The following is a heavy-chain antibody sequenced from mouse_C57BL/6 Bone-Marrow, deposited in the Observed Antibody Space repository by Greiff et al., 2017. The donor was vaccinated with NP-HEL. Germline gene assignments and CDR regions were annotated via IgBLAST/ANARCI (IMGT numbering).Heavy chain of an antibody. Sequence: DVHLVESGGGLVKPGGSLKLSCAASGFTFSDYGMHWVRQAPEKGLEWVAYISSGSSTIYYADTVKGRFTISRDNAKNTLFLQMTSLRSEDTAMYYCARPITTGDWYFDVWGTGTTVTVSS. J-gene: IGHJ1*03. V-gene: IGHV5-17*01. CDR2: ISSGSSTI. CDR1: GFTFSDYG. CDR3: ARPITTGDWYFDV. D-gene: IGHD2-4*01.